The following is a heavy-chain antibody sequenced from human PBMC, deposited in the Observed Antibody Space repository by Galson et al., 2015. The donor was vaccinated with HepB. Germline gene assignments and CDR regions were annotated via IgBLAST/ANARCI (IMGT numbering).Heavy chain of an antibody. V-gene: IGHV1-46*01. J-gene: IGHJ2*01. CDR1: GHTFTSYY. CDR3: ARSGYCSGGSCYSWWYFDL. Sequence: SVKVSCKASGHTFTSYYMHWVRQAPGQGLEWMGIINPSGGSTSYAQKFQGRVTMTRDTSTSTVYMEPSSLRSEDTAVYYCARSGYCSGGSCYSWWYFDLWGRGTLVTVSS. D-gene: IGHD2-15*01. CDR2: INPSGGST.